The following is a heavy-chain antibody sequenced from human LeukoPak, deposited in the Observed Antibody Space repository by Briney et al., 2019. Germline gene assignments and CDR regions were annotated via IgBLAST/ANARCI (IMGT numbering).Heavy chain of an antibody. J-gene: IGHJ6*02. V-gene: IGHV4-30-2*01. CDR1: GGSISSGGYY. D-gene: IGHD6-13*01. CDR2: IYHSGST. CDR3: ARVSAAGMEFHYGMDV. Sequence: PSETLSLTCTVSGGSISSGGYYWSWIRQPPGKGLEWIGYIYHSGSTYYNPSLKSRVAIAVDTSKNQFSLSMRSVTAADTAVYYCARVSAAGMEFHYGMDVRGQGTTVFVSS.